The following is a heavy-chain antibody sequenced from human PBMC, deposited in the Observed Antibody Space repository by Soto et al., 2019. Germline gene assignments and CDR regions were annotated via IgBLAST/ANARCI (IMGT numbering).Heavy chain of an antibody. J-gene: IGHJ2*01. D-gene: IGHD1-1*01. Sequence: QVQLQESGPGLVKPSETLSLTCTVSGGSISSYYWSWIRQPPGKGLEWIGYMFYSGSTNYNPSLKSRVPLPVDTSKKQFALDLSSVTAADTAVYYCARGVQGLSVYFDLWGRGTLVTVSS. CDR2: MFYSGST. CDR3: ARGVQGLSVYFDL. CDR1: GGSISSYY. V-gene: IGHV4-59*01.